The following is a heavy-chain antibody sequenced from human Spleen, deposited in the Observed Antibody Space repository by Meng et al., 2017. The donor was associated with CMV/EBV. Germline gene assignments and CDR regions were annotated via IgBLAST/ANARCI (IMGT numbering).Heavy chain of an antibody. V-gene: IGHV3-21*01. Sequence: GESLKISCAASGFTFSSYSMNWVRQAPGKGLEWVSSISSSSSYIYYADSVKGRFTISRDNAKNSLYLQMNSLRAEDTAVYYCASPPSSGRDYWGQGTLVTVSS. J-gene: IGHJ4*02. CDR2: ISSSSSYI. CDR1: GFTFSSYS. CDR3: ASPPSSGRDY. D-gene: IGHD3-22*01.